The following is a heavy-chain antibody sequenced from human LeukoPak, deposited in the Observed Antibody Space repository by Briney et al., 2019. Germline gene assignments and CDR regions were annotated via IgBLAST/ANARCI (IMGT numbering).Heavy chain of an antibody. D-gene: IGHD3-10*01. CDR3: ARHGSDPTSGIYYFDS. V-gene: IGHV5-51*01. CDR1: GYSFTSYW. J-gene: IGHJ4*02. CDR2: IYPDDSDT. Sequence: GESLKIPCKGSGYSFTSYWIGWVRQTPGKGLEWMGIIYPDDSDTRYSPSFQGQVTISADKSVSTAYLQWSSLKASDTAMYHCARHGSDPTSGIYYFDSWGQGTLVTVSS.